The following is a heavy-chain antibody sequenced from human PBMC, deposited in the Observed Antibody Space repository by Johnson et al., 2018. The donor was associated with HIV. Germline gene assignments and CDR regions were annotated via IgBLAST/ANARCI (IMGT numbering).Heavy chain of an antibody. CDR2: IWYDGSNE. D-gene: IGHD3-22*01. CDR1: GFTFSSYG. J-gene: IGHJ3*02. Sequence: QVQLVESGGGVVQPGRSLRLSCAASGFTFSSYGMHWVRQAPGRGLEWAAFIWYDGSNERYADSVKGRFTIARDNSKNTLYLQMNSLRVEDTAVYYCAKASPTYYDSTVSYFHDPFDIWGQGTVVTVSS. V-gene: IGHV3-33*03. CDR3: AKASPTYYDSTVSYFHDPFDI.